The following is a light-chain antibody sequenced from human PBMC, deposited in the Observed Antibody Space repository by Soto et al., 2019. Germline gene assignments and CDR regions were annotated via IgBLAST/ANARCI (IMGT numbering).Light chain of an antibody. CDR1: SSDVGGYNY. CDR3: CSYAGRYTYV. J-gene: IGLJ1*01. V-gene: IGLV2-11*01. CDR2: DVS. Sequence: QSALTQPRSVSGSPGQSVTISCTGASSDVGGYNYVSWYQQHPGKAPKVMIYDVSKRPSGAPDRFSGSKSGNTASLTISGLQTEDEADYYCCSYAGRYTYVFGTGPKVTVL.